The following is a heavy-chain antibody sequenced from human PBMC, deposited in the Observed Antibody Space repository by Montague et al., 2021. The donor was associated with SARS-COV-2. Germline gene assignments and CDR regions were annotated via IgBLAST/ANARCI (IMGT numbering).Heavy chain of an antibody. CDR1: GGSTSSYY. CDR2: IIYTGST. Sequence: SETLSLTCTVSGGSTSSYYWSWIRQPPGKGLEWIGYIIYTGSTNYNPSLMSRVTISVDTSKNQLSLKLSSVTTADTAVYYCATGRAGNSYAYYYGMDVWGQGTTVTVSS. CDR3: ATGRAGNSYAYYYGMDV. J-gene: IGHJ6*02. V-gene: IGHV4-59*01. D-gene: IGHD4-23*01.